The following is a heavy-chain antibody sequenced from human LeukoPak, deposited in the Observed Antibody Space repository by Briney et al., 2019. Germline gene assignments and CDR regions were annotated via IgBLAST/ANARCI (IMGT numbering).Heavy chain of an antibody. D-gene: IGHD3-22*01. J-gene: IGHJ4*02. Sequence: GGSLRLXCAASGFTFSSYAMSWVRLAPGKGLESVSAISGSGGSTYYADSVKGRFTISRDNSKNTLYLQMNSLRAEDTAVYYCAKDRTLYYYDSSGYYYWGQGTLVTVSS. CDR3: AKDRTLYYYDSSGYYY. CDR1: GFTFSSYA. CDR2: ISGSGGST. V-gene: IGHV3-23*01.